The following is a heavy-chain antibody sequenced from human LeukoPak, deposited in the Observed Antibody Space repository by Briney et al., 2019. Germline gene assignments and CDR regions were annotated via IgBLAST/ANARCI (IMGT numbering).Heavy chain of an antibody. CDR3: ARGGYSFDY. D-gene: IGHD5-12*01. CDR2: LHANGDEK. CDR1: GFTFNSYG. J-gene: IGHJ4*02. V-gene: IGHV3-7*01. Sequence: GGSLRLSCAASGFTFNSYGIHWVRQAPGKGLEWVARLHANGDEKNFVGSVQGRFTVSRDNAKNSLYLQMNSLRVEDTAVYYCARGGYSFDYLGQGTLVTVSS.